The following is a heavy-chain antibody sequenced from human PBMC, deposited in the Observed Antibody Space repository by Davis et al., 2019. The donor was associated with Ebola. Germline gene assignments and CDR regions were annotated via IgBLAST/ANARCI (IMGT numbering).Heavy chain of an antibody. D-gene: IGHD6-19*01. J-gene: IGHJ6*02. CDR3: ARADSSGWTIYYYYGMDV. V-gene: IGHV3-23*01. CDR2: ISGSGGST. CDR1: GFTFSSYA. Sequence: GGSLRLSCAASGFTFSSYAMSWVRQAPGKGLEWVSAISGSGGSTYYADSVKGRFTISRDNSKNTLYLQMNSLRAEDTAVYYCARADSSGWTIYYYYGMDVWGQGTTVTVSS.